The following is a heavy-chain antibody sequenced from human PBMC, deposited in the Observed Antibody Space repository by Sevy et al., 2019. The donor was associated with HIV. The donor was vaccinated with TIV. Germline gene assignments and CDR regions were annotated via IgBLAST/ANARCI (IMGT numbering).Heavy chain of an antibody. J-gene: IGHJ1*01. V-gene: IGHV1-46*01. D-gene: IGHD3-22*01. CDR1: GYTFTSYY. Sequence: ASVKVSCKASGYTFTSYYMHWVQQAPGQGLEWMGIINPSGGSTSYAQKFQGRVTMTRDTSTSTVYMELSSLRSEDTAVYYCARDLDGGIDKNYYDSSGYEGYFQHWGQGTLVTVSS. CDR3: ARDLDGGIDKNYYDSSGYEGYFQH. CDR2: INPSGGST.